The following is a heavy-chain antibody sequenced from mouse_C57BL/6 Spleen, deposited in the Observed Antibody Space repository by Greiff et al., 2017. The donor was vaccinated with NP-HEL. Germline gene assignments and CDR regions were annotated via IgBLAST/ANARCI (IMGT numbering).Heavy chain of an antibody. Sequence: VQLKESGGGLVKPGGSLKLSCAASGFTFSSYAMSWVRQTPEKRLEWVATISDGGSYTYYPDNVKGRFTISRDNAKNNLYLQMSHLKSEDTAMYYCARVYLDYYAMDYWGQGTSVTVSS. V-gene: IGHV5-4*01. D-gene: IGHD5-5*01. CDR3: ARVYLDYYAMDY. CDR2: ISDGGSYT. CDR1: GFTFSSYA. J-gene: IGHJ4*01.